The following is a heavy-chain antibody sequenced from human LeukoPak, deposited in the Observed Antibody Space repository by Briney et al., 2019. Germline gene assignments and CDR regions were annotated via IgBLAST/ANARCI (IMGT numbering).Heavy chain of an antibody. CDR1: GFTFSSYA. CDR2: ISYDGSNK. CDR3: ASGSVGATTPCDY. D-gene: IGHD1-26*01. V-gene: IGHV3-30-3*01. J-gene: IGHJ4*02. Sequence: GSLRLSCAASGFTFSSYAMHWVRQAPGKGLEWVAVISYDGSNKYYADSVKGRFTISRDNSKNTLYLQMNSLRAEDTAVYYCASGSVGATTPCDYWGQGTLVTVSS.